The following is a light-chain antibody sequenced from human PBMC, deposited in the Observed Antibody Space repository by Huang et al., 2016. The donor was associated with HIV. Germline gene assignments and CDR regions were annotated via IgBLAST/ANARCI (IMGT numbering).Light chain of an antibody. CDR3: QQYDSYPYT. J-gene: IGKJ2*01. Sequence: DIRMTQSPSTLSASVGDRVTITCRASQSISSWLAWYQQKRGKAPNLLIYKASSLESGVPSRFSGSGSGTEFTLTISSLQPDDSATYYCQQYDSYPYTFGQGTKLEIK. CDR1: QSISSW. V-gene: IGKV1-5*03. CDR2: KAS.